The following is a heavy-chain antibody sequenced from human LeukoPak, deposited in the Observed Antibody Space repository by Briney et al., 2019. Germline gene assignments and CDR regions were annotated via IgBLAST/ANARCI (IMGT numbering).Heavy chain of an antibody. V-gene: IGHV1-18*01. CDR2: ISAYNGNT. Sequence: GASVKVSRKASGYTFTSYGISWVRQAPGQGLEWMGWISAYNGNTNYAQKLQGRVTMTTDTSTSTAYVELRSLRSADTAVYYCARDLGTGNSGSLADYWGQGTLVTVSS. CDR1: GYTFTSYG. CDR3: ARDLGTGNSGSLADY. J-gene: IGHJ4*02. D-gene: IGHD3-10*01.